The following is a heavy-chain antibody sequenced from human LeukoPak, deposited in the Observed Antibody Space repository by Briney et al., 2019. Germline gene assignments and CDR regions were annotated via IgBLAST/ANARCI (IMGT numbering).Heavy chain of an antibody. CDR2: IKPDGSEK. J-gene: IGHJ3*02. CDR1: GFTYRTYW. CDR3: ARGDFNDYGDYVDAFEI. Sequence: GGSLRLSCVGSGFTYRTYWMNWVRQAPGKGLEWVANIKPDGSEKYCVDSVKGRFTISRDNAKKSLYLQMNSLRAEDTAVYYCARGDFNDYGDYVDAFEIWGQGTMVTVSA. D-gene: IGHD4-17*01. V-gene: IGHV3-7*01.